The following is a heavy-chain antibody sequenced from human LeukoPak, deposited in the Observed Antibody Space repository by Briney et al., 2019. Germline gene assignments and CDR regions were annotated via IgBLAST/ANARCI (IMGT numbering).Heavy chain of an antibody. V-gene: IGHV4-34*01. Sequence: PSETLSLTCAVYGGSFSGYYWNWIRQPPGKGLEWIGEINHSGSTNYNPSLKSRVTISVDTSKKQFSLKLSSVTAADTAFYYCARYIVSYPHDAFDIWGQGTMVTVSS. J-gene: IGHJ3*02. D-gene: IGHD1-26*01. CDR1: GGSFSGYY. CDR3: ARYIVSYPHDAFDI. CDR2: INHSGST.